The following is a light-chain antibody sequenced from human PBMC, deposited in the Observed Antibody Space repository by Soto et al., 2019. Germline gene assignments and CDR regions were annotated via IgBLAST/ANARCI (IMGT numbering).Light chain of an antibody. CDR3: QTWGTGIVI. CDR1: SGHSSDA. Sequence: QSVLTQSPSASASLGASVKRTCTLSSGHSSDAIAWHQQQPEKGPRFLMNLNSDGSHTKGDGIPDRFSGSSSGAERYLTISSLQSEDEADYYCQTWGTGIVIFGGGTKLTVL. CDR2: LNSDGSH. V-gene: IGLV4-69*01. J-gene: IGLJ2*01.